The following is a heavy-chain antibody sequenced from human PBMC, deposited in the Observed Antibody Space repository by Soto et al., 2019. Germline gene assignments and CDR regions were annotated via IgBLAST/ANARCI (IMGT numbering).Heavy chain of an antibody. V-gene: IGHV1-2*04. CDR3: ARTPYGDYEVDAFDI. Sequence: ASVKVSCKASGYTFTGYYMHWVRQAPGQGLEWMGWINPNSGGTNYAQKFQGWVTMTGDTSISTAYMELSRLRSDDTAVYYCARTPYGDYEVDAFDIWGQGTMVTVSS. CDR2: INPNSGGT. CDR1: GYTFTGYY. D-gene: IGHD4-17*01. J-gene: IGHJ3*02.